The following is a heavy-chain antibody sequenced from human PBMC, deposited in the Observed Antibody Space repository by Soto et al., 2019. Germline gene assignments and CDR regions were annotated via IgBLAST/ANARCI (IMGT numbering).Heavy chain of an antibody. J-gene: IGHJ4*02. D-gene: IGHD5-12*01. CDR3: AIRTDGYKFDF. CDR2: MNTNSDHT. V-gene: IGHV1-8*01. Sequence: ASVKVSCKASGYSFTTYGINWVRQAPGQGLEWMGWMNTNSDHTDHAQTLQGRVTMTRNISISTAYMELSSLRSDDTAVYYCAIRTDGYKFDFWGQGTLVTVSS. CDR1: GYSFTTYG.